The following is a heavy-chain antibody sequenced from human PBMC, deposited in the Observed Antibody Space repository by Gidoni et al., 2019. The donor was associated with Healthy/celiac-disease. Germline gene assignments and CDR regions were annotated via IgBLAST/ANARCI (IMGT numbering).Heavy chain of an antibody. V-gene: IGHV4-39*07. CDR2: IYYSGST. D-gene: IGHD3-10*01. J-gene: IGHJ6*02. CDR1: GGSISSSSYY. CDR3: ARDLWFGESLDV. Sequence: QLQLQESGPGLVKPSETLSLTCTVSGGSISSSSYYWGWIRQPPGKGLEWIGSIYYSGSTYYNPSLKSRVTISVDTSKNQFSLKLSSVTAADTAVYYCARDLWFGESLDVWGQGTTVTVSS.